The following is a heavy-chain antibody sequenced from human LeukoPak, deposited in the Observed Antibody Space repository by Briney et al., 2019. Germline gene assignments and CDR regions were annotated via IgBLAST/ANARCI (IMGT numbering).Heavy chain of an antibody. CDR2: INHSGST. J-gene: IGHJ4*02. CDR3: ARGGLDSSGYNFDY. CDR1: GGSFSGYY. D-gene: IGHD3-22*01. Sequence: SETLSLTCAVYGGSFSGYYRSWIRQPPGKGLEWIGEINHSGSTNYNPSLKSRVTISVDTSKNQFSLKLSSVTAADTAVYYCARGGLDSSGYNFDYWGQGTLVTVSS. V-gene: IGHV4-34*01.